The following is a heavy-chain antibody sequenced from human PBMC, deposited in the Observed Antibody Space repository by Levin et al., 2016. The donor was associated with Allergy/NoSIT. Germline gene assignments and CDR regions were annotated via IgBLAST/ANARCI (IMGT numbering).Heavy chain of an antibody. D-gene: IGHD3/OR15-3a*01. CDR1: GDSISSKSAA. J-gene: IGHJ4*02. CDR3: AREGDWTGFGH. CDR2: TLYRSRWSN. Sequence: SETLSLTCAISGDSISSKSAAWTWIRQSPSRGLEWLGRTLYRSRWSNDYAPSVKNRITISPDISKNQFSLQLSSVIPEDTAMYYCAREGDWTGFGHWGQGTLVTVSP. V-gene: IGHV6-1*01.